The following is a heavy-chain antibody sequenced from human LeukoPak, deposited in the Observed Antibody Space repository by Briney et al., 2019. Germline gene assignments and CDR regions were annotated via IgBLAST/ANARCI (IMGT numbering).Heavy chain of an antibody. V-gene: IGHV4-39*01. CDR1: GDFSSSSSDY. CDR3: GRATVAVRDY. D-gene: IGHD6-19*01. Sequence: SETLSLTCTVCGDFSSSSSDYGRWIRQPPGKGLQWIGSIYYSGNTYYNPSLKSRVTISLDTSKNQSSLKLSSVTAADTAVYYCGRATVAVRDYWGQGTLVTVSS. J-gene: IGHJ4*02. CDR2: IYYSGNT.